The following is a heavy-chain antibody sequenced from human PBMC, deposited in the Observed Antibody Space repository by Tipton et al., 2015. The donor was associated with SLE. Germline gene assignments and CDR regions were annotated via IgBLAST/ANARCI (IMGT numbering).Heavy chain of an antibody. J-gene: IGHJ5*02. CDR3: ARDLVRSWFDP. CDR1: GGSISSYY. D-gene: IGHD3-10*01. Sequence: TLSLTCTVSGGSISSYYWSWIRQPPGKGLEWIGYIYYSGSTYYNPSLKSRVTISVDTSKNQFSLKLSSVTAADTAVYYCARDLVRSWFDPWGQGTLVTVSS. CDR2: IYYSGST. V-gene: IGHV4-59*12.